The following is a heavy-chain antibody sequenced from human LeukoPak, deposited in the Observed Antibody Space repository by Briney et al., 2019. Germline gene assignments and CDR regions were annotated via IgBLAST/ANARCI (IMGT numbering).Heavy chain of an antibody. D-gene: IGHD1-26*01. J-gene: IGHJ4*02. CDR2: IYYSGIT. CDR3: ARHLRGVGAHYFDY. V-gene: IGHV4-59*08. CDR1: GGSISSYY. Sequence: SETLSLTCTVSGGSISSYYWSWIRQPPGKGLEWIGYIYYSGITNYNPSLTSRLTISVDTPKNQFSLKLSSVTAADTAVYYCARHLRGVGAHYFDYWGQGTLVTVSS.